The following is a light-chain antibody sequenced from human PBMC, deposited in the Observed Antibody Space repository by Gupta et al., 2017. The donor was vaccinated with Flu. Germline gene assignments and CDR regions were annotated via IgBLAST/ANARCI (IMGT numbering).Light chain of an antibody. Sequence: QSVLTQPPSVSATPRRKVTISCSGSSSNIGNNYVSWYQQLPGTAPNLLIYDNNKRPSGIHDRFAGFTYCKSETLGNHTLTNGDDADEDDCNWHTSVSDVGLFGGGTKLTVL. J-gene: IGLJ2*01. CDR3: CNWHTSVSDVGL. CDR1: SSNIGNNY. V-gene: IGLV1-51*01. CDR2: DNN.